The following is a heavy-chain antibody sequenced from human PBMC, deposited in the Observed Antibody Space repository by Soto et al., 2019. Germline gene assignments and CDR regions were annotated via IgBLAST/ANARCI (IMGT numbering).Heavy chain of an antibody. J-gene: IGHJ4*02. Sequence: PLETLSLTCTVSGYSISFGYYWGWIRQPPGKGLEWIGSIYQSGSVYYSPSLKSRVTISVDTSKNQFSLKVNSVTAADTAVYYCAGGPKFLWNYFDHWGQGSLVTVSS. V-gene: IGHV4-38-2*02. CDR3: AGGPKFLWNYFDH. CDR2: IYQSGSV. CDR1: GYSISFGYY. D-gene: IGHD3-10*01.